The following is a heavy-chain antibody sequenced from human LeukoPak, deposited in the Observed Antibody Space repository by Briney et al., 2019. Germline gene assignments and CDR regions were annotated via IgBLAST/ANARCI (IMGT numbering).Heavy chain of an antibody. CDR1: GYTFTSYG. D-gene: IGHD4-17*01. CDR2: ISAYNGNT. CDR3: ARVVHDYGDDDAFDI. V-gene: IGHV1-18*04. J-gene: IGHJ3*02. Sequence: ASVKVSCKASGYTFTSYGISWVRQAPGQGLEWMGWISAYNGNTNYTQKLQGRVTMTTDTSTSTAYMELRSLRSDDTAVYYCARVVHDYGDDDAFDIWGQGKMVTVSS.